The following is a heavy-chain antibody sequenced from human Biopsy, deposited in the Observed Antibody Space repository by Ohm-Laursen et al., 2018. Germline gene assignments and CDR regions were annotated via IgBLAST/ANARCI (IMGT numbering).Heavy chain of an antibody. D-gene: IGHD1-26*01. CDR1: GDSINNYY. CDR3: ARGTGRYYVYGAFDI. CDR2: IYTSGSP. Sequence: SETLSLTCTASGDSINNYYWSWIRQPAGKGLEWIGRIYTSGSPSYNLSLESRVTMSVDTSKNQFSLNLRSVTAADTAVYYCARGTGRYYVYGAFDIWGQGTVVTVSS. J-gene: IGHJ3*02. V-gene: IGHV4-4*07.